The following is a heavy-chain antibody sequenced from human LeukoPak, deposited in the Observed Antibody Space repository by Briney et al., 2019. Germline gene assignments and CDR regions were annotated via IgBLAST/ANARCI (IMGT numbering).Heavy chain of an antibody. CDR1: GFSFTSYW. V-gene: IGHV5-51*01. D-gene: IGHD2-2*01. CDR2: IYPDDSDT. CDR3: ARHGYQLLFDAFDI. Sequence: RGESLKISCKGSGFSFTSYWIGWVRQMPGKGLEWMGIIYPDDSDTKYSPSFQGQVTISADKSISTAYLQWSSLKASDTAMYYCARHGYQLLFDAFDIWGQGTMVTVSS. J-gene: IGHJ3*02.